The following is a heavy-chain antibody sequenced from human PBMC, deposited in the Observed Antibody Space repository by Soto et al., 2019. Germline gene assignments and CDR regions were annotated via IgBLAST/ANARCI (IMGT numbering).Heavy chain of an antibody. D-gene: IGHD6-6*01. J-gene: IGHJ4*02. V-gene: IGHV3-30*04. CDR2: ISYDGSNK. CDR3: ARVCMEGDSSSSGPYIYFDY. CDR1: GFTFSSYA. Sequence: GGSLRLSCAASGFTFSSYAMHWVRQAPGKGLEWVAVISYDGSNKYYADSVKGRFTISRDNSKNTLYLQMNSLRAEDTAVYYCARVCMEGDSSSSGPYIYFDYWGQGTLVTVSS.